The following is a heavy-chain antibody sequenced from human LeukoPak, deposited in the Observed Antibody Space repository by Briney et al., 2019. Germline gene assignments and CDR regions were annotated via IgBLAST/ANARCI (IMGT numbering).Heavy chain of an antibody. J-gene: IGHJ4*02. CDR2: IIPIFGTA. V-gene: IGHV1-69*05. CDR3: ATVIAAAGTTSDY. D-gene: IGHD6-13*01. Sequence: GAPVKVSCKASGGTFSSYAISWVRQAPGQGLEWMGRIIPIFGTANYAQKLQGRVTITTDESTSTAYVELSSLRSEDTAVYYCATVIAAAGTTSDYWGQGTLVTVSS. CDR1: GGTFSSYA.